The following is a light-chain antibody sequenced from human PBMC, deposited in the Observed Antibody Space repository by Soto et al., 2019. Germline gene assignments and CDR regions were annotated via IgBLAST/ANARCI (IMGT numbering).Light chain of an antibody. CDR2: AAS. CDR3: QQSNSTPRT. V-gene: IGKV1-39*01. Sequence: DIQMTQSPSSLSASVGDRVTITCRSSQSIGSYLSWYQQKPGKAPNLLIYAASSLQSGVPSRFSGSGSGTDFTLTISSLQPEDFATYFCQQSNSTPRTFGQGTKVDI. J-gene: IGKJ1*01. CDR1: QSIGSY.